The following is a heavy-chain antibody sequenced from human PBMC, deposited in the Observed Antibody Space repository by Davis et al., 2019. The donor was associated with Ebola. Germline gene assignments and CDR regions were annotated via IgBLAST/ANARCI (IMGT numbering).Heavy chain of an antibody. V-gene: IGHV3-23*01. CDR2: ISGRGGPT. Sequence: GGSLRPPCVPSGLTFSEYDMSWFRPAPGKGLVWVSGISGRGGPTYYADSVKGRFTISRDDFKNTVFLQMNRLTVDDAAVYYCAKDRTYYPVFRLGPWGQGTLVTVSS. D-gene: IGHD3-3*01. CDR1: GLTFSEYD. CDR3: AKDRTYYPVFRLGP. J-gene: IGHJ5*02.